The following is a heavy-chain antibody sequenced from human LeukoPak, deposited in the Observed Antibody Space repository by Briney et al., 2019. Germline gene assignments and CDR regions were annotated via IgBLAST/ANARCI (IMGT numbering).Heavy chain of an antibody. CDR3: ARDFSQYTGY. CDR2: IFPNTGGT. Sequence: GASVKVSCKASGYSFTDYYIHWVRQAPGQGLEWMGRIFPNTGGTKFAQKFQGRFTMTRDTSISTAYMELSSLRSDDTAIYYCARDFSQYTGYWGQGTLVTVSS. D-gene: IGHD2-2*02. CDR1: GYSFTDYY. V-gene: IGHV1-2*06. J-gene: IGHJ4*02.